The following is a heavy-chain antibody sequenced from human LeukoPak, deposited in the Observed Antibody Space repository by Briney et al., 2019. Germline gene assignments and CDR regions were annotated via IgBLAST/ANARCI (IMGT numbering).Heavy chain of an antibody. J-gene: IGHJ4*02. CDR1: GFTFSDYY. V-gene: IGHV3-11*04. Sequence: PGGSLRLSCAASGFTFSDYYMSWIRQAPGKGLEWVSYIRSSGSTIYYADSVKGRFTISRDNAKNSLYLQMNSLRAEDTAVYYCARAPTRIAAGRSDYWGQGTLVTVSS. D-gene: IGHD2-21*01. CDR2: IRSSGSTI. CDR3: ARAPTRIAAGRSDY.